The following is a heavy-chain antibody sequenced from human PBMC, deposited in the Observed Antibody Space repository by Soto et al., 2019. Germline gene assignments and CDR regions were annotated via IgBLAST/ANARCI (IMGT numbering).Heavy chain of an antibody. V-gene: IGHV4-59*01. Sequence: SESLSLTCTVSGGSICSYYWRWMGQALGKGLEWLGYTDYSGTTTSSPSNKRRVTISVATSKHQFSLKLSSVTDPDTAVYYCAREGAGGYEGSYYDYWGQGPMVTVSS. CDR3: AREGAGGYEGSYYDY. CDR2: TDYSGTT. CDR1: GGSICSYY. D-gene: IGHD5-12*01. J-gene: IGHJ4*02.